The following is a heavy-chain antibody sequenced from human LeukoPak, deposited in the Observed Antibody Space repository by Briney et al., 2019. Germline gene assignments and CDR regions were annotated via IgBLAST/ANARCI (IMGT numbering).Heavy chain of an antibody. CDR3: TRGPGGGDSPTWYEGLFNY. V-gene: IGHV3-23*01. D-gene: IGHD6-13*01. Sequence: GGSLRLFCAASAFLFGSFATTCARQAPGKGLQWVAAISPTGDATYYADSVRGRFTVSRDNGNDILHLQLTAVRADDTAVNFSTRGPGGGDSPTWYEGLFNYWGQGTLVTVSS. CDR1: AFLFGSFA. CDR2: ISPTGDAT. J-gene: IGHJ4*02.